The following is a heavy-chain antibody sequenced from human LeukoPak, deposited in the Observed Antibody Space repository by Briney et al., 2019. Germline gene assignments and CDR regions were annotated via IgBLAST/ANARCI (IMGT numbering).Heavy chain of an antibody. Sequence: PSETLSLTCTVSGCSISSSSYYWGWIRQPPGKGLEWIGSIYYSGSTYYNPSLKSRVTISVDTSKNQFSLKLSSVTAADTAVYYCARVTGYSSGWYVGYWGQGTLVTVSS. CDR2: IYYSGST. J-gene: IGHJ4*02. D-gene: IGHD6-19*01. CDR3: ARVTGYSSGWYVGY. CDR1: GCSISSSSYY. V-gene: IGHV4-39*01.